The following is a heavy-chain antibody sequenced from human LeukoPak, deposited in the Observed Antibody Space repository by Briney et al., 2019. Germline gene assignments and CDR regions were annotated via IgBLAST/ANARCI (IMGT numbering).Heavy chain of an antibody. CDR1: GFTFSDYY. Sequence: PGGSLRLSCAASGFTFSDYYMNWIRQAPGKGLEWISYISSSGGNINYADSVQGRFTISRDNAKKSLYLQMNSLRAEDTAVYYCARASGYSSSWYRVLAYYMDVWGKGTTVTVSS. CDR3: ARASGYSSSWYRVLAYYMDV. D-gene: IGHD6-13*01. CDR2: ISSSGGNI. J-gene: IGHJ6*03. V-gene: IGHV3-11*01.